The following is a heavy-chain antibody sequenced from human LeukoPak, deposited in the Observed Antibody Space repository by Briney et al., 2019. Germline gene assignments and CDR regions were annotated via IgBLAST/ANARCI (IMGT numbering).Heavy chain of an antibody. Sequence: GSSVKVSCKASGGPFSSYAISWVRQAPGQGLEWMGGIIPIFGTANYAQKFQGRVTITTDESTSTAYMELSSLRSEDTAVYYCARAPGYSYGYTSPWGPFDYWGQGTLVTVSS. CDR2: IIPIFGTA. J-gene: IGHJ4*02. V-gene: IGHV1-69*05. CDR3: ARAPGYSYGYTSPWGPFDY. D-gene: IGHD5-18*01. CDR1: GGPFSSYA.